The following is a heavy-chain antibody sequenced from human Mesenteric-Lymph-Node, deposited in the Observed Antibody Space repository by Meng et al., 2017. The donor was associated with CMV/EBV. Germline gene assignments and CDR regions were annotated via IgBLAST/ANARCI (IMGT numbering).Heavy chain of an antibody. D-gene: IGHD1-1*01. CDR1: GFTFNYYE. J-gene: IGHJ4*02. CDR3: ARDRLEGYHSGPGF. CDR2: IHTRGRYT. V-gene: IGHV3-21*01. Sequence: GGSLRLSCAASGFTFNYYEMNWLRQSPGKGLELVAAIHTRGRYTVYSDTVKGRFTISRDDAKSSLSLEMNSLRDEDTSVYYCARDRLEGYHSGPGFWGQGTLVTVSS.